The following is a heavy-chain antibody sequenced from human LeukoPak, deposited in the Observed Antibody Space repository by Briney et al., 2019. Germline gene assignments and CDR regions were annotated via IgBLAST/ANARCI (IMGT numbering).Heavy chain of an antibody. J-gene: IGHJ5*02. Sequence: SQTLSLTCTVSGGSISSGGYYWSWIRQHPGKGLEWIGYIYYSGSTYYNPSLKSRVTISVDTSKNQFSLKLSSVTAADTAVYYCARGEASIAAFDPWGQGTLVTVPS. CDR1: GGSISSGGYY. V-gene: IGHV4-31*03. CDR2: IYYSGST. D-gene: IGHD6-6*01. CDR3: ARGEASIAAFDP.